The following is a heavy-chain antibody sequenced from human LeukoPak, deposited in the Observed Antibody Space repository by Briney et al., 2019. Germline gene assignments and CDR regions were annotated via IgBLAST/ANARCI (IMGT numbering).Heavy chain of an antibody. CDR3: ARDQEYSGSYYRYFDF. CDR2: VYYSGST. Sequence: SETLSLTCTVSGGSITNYYWSWIRQPPGKGLEWVGYVYYSGSTNYNPSLKSRVTISVDTSKNQFSLKLSSVTAADTAVYYCARDQEYSGSYYRYFDFWGQGALVTVSS. CDR1: GGSITNYY. J-gene: IGHJ4*02. V-gene: IGHV4-59*01. D-gene: IGHD1-26*01.